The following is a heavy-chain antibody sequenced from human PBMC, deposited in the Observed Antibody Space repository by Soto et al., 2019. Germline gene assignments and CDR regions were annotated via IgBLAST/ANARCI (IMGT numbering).Heavy chain of an antibody. CDR3: ASANLAYCGGDCYLPFDY. CDR1: GGTFSSYA. V-gene: IGHV1-69*13. Sequence: GASVKVSCKASGGTFSSYAISWVRQAPGQGLEWMGGIIPIFGTANYAQKFQGRVTITADESTSTAYMELSSLRSEDTAVYYCASANLAYCGGDCYLPFDYWGQGTLVTVSS. D-gene: IGHD2-21*02. CDR2: IIPIFGTA. J-gene: IGHJ4*02.